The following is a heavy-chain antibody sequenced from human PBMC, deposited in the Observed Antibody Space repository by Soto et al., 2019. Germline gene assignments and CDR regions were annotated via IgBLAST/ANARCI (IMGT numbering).Heavy chain of an antibody. CDR3: ARSTNYDYVWGSYRFSDYFDY. CDR1: GGSISSSNW. J-gene: IGHJ4*02. CDR2: IYHSGST. D-gene: IGHD3-16*02. V-gene: IGHV4-4*02. Sequence: SETLSLTCAVSGGSISSSNWWSWVRQPPGKGLEWIGEIYHSGSTNYNPSLKSRVTISVDKSKNQFSLKLSSVTAADTAVYYCARSTNYDYVWGSYRFSDYFDYWGQGTRVTVSS.